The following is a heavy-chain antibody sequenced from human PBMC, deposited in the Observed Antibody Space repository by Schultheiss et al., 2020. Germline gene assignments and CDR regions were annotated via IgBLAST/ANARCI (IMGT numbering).Heavy chain of an antibody. V-gene: IGHV3-13*04. D-gene: IGHD3-9*01. Sequence: GGSLRLSCAASGFTFSSYDMHWVRQATGKGLEWVSAIGTAGDTYYPGSVKGRFTISRDNSKNTLYLQMNSLRAEDTAVYYCAKEGEYYDTLTGYYNRGPYFDYWGRGTLVTVSS. CDR1: GFTFSSYD. J-gene: IGHJ4*02. CDR3: AKEGEYYDTLTGYYNRGPYFDY. CDR2: IGTAGDT.